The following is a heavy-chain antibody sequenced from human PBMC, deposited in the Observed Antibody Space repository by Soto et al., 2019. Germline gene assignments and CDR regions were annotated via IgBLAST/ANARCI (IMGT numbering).Heavy chain of an antibody. CDR1: GGTFSSYA. V-gene: IGHV1-69*06. D-gene: IGHD3-10*01. Sequence: SVKVSCKASGGTFSSYAISWVRQAPGQGLEWMGGIIPIFGTANYAQKFQGRVTITADKSTSTAYMELSSLRSEDTAVYYCAREWFEYYYYYGMDVWGQGTTVTV. CDR3: AREWFEYYYYYGMDV. CDR2: IIPIFGTA. J-gene: IGHJ6*02.